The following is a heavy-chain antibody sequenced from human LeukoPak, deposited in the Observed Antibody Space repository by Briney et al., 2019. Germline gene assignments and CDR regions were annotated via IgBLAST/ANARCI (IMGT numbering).Heavy chain of an antibody. J-gene: IGHJ6*02. CDR1: GGSISSGGYY. V-gene: IGHV4-31*03. D-gene: IGHD6-19*01. CDR2: IYYSGST. CDR3: ARRSGRYSTQDYYYYGMDV. Sequence: SDTLSLTCTVSGGSISSGGYYWSWIRQHPGKGLEWIGYIYYSGSTYYNPSLKSRVTISVDTSKNQFSLKLSSVTAADTAVYYCARRSGRYSTQDYYYYGMDVWGQGTTVTVSS.